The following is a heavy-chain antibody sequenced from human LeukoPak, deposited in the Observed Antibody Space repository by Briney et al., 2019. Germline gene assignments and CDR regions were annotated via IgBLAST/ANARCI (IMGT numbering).Heavy chain of an antibody. Sequence: SVKVSYKASGGTFSSYAISWVRQAPGQGLEWMGGIIPIFGTANYAQKFQGRVTITADESTSTAYMELSSLRSEDTAVYYCAGHYGSGSYYNLYYFDYWGQGTLVTVSS. CDR2: IIPIFGTA. CDR1: GGTFSSYA. CDR3: AGHYGSGSYYNLYYFDY. V-gene: IGHV1-69*13. J-gene: IGHJ4*02. D-gene: IGHD3-10*01.